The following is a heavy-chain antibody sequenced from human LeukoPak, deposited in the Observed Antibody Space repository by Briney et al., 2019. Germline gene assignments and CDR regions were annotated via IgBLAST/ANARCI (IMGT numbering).Heavy chain of an antibody. D-gene: IGHD1-26*01. V-gene: IGHV1-46*01. Sequence: GASVKVSCKASGYTFTSYYMHWVRQAPGQGLEWMGIINPSGGSTSYAQKFQGRVTMTRDTSISTAYMELSRLRSDDTAVYYCARVFVGATSGGAFDIWGQGTMVTVSS. CDR3: ARVFVGATSGGAFDI. J-gene: IGHJ3*02. CDR2: INPSGGST. CDR1: GYTFTSYY.